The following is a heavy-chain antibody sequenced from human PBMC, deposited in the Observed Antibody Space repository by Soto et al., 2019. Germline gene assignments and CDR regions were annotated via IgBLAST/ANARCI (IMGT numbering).Heavy chain of an antibody. CDR3: AREFWRLNWFDP. CDR1: GFTFSSYS. V-gene: IGHV3-48*02. D-gene: IGHD3-3*01. CDR2: ISSSSSTI. J-gene: IGHJ5*02. Sequence: EVQLVESGGGLVQPGGSLRLSCAASGFTFSSYSMNWVRQAPGKGLEWVTYISSSSSTIYYAESVKGRFTISRDNAKNSQYLQMNSLRDEDTAVDYCAREFWRLNWFDPWGQGTLVTVSS.